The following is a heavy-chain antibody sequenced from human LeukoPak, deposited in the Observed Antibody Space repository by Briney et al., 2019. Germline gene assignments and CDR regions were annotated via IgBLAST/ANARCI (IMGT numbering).Heavy chain of an antibody. CDR3: AKDPRYYGAY. Sequence: GGSLRLSCAASGFTFSNCGMSWVRQAPGKGLEWVSAISGSGGNTYYADSVKGRFTISRDDSKSTLSLQMNSLRAEDTAVYYCAKDPRYYGAYWGQGTLVTVSS. CDR1: GFTFSNCG. D-gene: IGHD3-10*01. CDR2: ISGSGGNT. J-gene: IGHJ4*02. V-gene: IGHV3-23*01.